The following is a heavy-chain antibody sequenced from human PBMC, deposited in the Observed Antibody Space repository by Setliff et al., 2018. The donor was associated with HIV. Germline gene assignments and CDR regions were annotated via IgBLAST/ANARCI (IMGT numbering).Heavy chain of an antibody. V-gene: IGHV4-39*01. D-gene: IGHD3-22*01. CDR3: ARYRYYYDSSGYGRWFDP. CDR1: GGSISSGGYY. Sequence: KTSETLSLTCTVSGGSISSGGYYWNWIRQPPGKGLEWIGNIYYSGSTYYNPSLKSRVTISVDTSENQFSLRLNSVTAADTAVYYCARYRYYYDSSGYGRWFDPWGQGTLVTVSS. J-gene: IGHJ5*02. CDR2: IYYSGST.